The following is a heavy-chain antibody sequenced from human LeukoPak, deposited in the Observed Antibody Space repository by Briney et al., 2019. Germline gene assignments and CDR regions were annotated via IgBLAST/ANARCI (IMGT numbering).Heavy chain of an antibody. CDR2: ISYDGSNK. D-gene: IGHD6-19*01. Sequence: PGGSLRLSCAASGFTFSSYGMHWVRQAPGKGLEWAAVISYDGSNKYYADSVKGRFTISRDNSKNTLYLQMNSLRAEDTAVYYCAKDRYSSGWYEAFDYWGQGTLVTVSS. CDR3: AKDRYSSGWYEAFDY. CDR1: GFTFSSYG. J-gene: IGHJ4*02. V-gene: IGHV3-30*18.